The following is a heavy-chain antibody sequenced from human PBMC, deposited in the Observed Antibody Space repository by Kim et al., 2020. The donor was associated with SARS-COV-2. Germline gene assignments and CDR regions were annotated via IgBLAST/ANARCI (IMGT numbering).Heavy chain of an antibody. D-gene: IGHD1-20*01. CDR2: IWYDGSNK. Sequence: GGSLRLSCAASGFTFSSYGMHWVRQAPGKGLEWVAVIWYDGSNKYYADSVKGRFTISRDNSKNTLYLQMNSLRAEDTAVYYCARDITSSRYAFDIWGQGTMLTVSS. J-gene: IGHJ3*02. V-gene: IGHV3-33*01. CDR3: ARDITSSRYAFDI. CDR1: GFTFSSYG.